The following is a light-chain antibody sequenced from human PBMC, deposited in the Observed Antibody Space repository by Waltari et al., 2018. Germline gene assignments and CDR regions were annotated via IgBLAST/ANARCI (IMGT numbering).Light chain of an antibody. Sequence: QSVLTQPPSTSGTPGQTVTISCSGSSSNIGTNTVPWYQQLPGTAPKVLVFANYHRPSGVPNRFSASKSGTSASLVISGLQSEDEGDYFCAAWDDSLIGRVFGGGTTLTVL. CDR3: AAWDDSLIGRV. CDR1: SSNIGTNT. V-gene: IGLV1-44*01. J-gene: IGLJ3*02. CDR2: ANY.